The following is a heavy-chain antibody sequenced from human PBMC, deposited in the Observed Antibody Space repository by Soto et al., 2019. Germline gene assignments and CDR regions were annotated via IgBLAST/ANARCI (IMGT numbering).Heavy chain of an antibody. CDR3: AKDVTGKAARSDWFDP. CDR1: GFTFSSYA. D-gene: IGHD6-6*01. V-gene: IGHV3-23*01. J-gene: IGHJ5*02. CDR2: ISSSGGST. Sequence: GSLRLSCAASGFTFSSYAMSWVRQAPGKGLEWVSAISSSGGSTYYADSVKGRFTISRDNSKNTLYLQMNSLRAEDTAVYYCAKDVTGKAARSDWFDPWGQGTLVTVSS.